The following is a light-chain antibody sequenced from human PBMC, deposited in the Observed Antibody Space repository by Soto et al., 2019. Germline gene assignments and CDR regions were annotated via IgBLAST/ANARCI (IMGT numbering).Light chain of an antibody. J-gene: IGKJ5*01. CDR2: HAS. Sequence: EIVLTQSPGTLSLSPGERATLSCRASQNVGANYLAWYQQKPGQAPRRLIYHASTRASGIPDRFSGSGSGTDFTRTITRLEPADFAMYYCQQYASSPRTFGQGTRLETK. CDR1: QNVGANY. V-gene: IGKV3-20*01. CDR3: QQYASSPRT.